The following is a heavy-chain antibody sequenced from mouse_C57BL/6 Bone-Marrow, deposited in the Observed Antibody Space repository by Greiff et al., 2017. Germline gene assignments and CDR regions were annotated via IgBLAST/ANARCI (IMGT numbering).Heavy chain of an antibody. D-gene: IGHD2-5*01. CDR3: ARGGVRYYFDY. CDR1: GYSITSGYY. CDR2: ISYDGSN. V-gene: IGHV3-6*01. Sequence: EVKLQESGPGLVKPSQSLSLTCSVTGYSITSGYYWNWIRQFPGNKLEWMGYISYDGSNNYNPSLKNRISITRDTSKNQFFLKLNSVTTEDTATYYCARGGVRYYFDYWGQGTTLTVSS. J-gene: IGHJ2*01.